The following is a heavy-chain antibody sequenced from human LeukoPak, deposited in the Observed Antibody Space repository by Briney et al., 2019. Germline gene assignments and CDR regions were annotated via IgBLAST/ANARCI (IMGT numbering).Heavy chain of an antibody. CDR2: IYYSGST. CDR3: AHAHEIVPFDY. CDR1: GGSISSSSYY. Sequence: PSETLSLTCTVSGGSISSSSYYWGWIRQPPGKGLEWIGSIYYSGSTYYNPSLKSRVTISVDTSKNQFSLKLSSVTAADTAVYYCAHAHEIVPFDYWGQGTLVTVSS. V-gene: IGHV4-39*07. D-gene: IGHD2/OR15-2a*01. J-gene: IGHJ4*02.